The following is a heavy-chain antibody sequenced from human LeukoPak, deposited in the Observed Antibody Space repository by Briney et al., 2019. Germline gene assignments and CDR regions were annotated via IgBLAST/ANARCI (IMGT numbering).Heavy chain of an antibody. CDR2: VYYSGST. V-gene: IGHV4-59*06. Sequence: SETLSLTCTVSGGSISSYYWSWIRRPPGKGLEWIGYVYYSGSTYYNPSLKSRVTISVDTSKNQFSLKPSSVTAADTAVYYCASTKPPAGDSGLDWGQGTLVTVSS. CDR1: GGSISSYY. J-gene: IGHJ4*02. CDR3: ASTKPPAGDSGLD. D-gene: IGHD1-26*01.